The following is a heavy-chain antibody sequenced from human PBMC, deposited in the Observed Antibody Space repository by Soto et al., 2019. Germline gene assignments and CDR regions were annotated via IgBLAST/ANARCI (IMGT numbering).Heavy chain of an antibody. CDR3: ARYTGGVRTDGRDV. CDR2: FIPILGIA. Sequence: QVQLVQSGAEVKKPGSSVKVSCKASGDTFSSYTISWVRQAPGQGLEWMGRFIPILGIANYAQKFQGRVTITADKTTSTAYMELSSLRSEDTAVYYCARYTGGVRTDGRDVWGQGTTVTVSS. D-gene: IGHD3-16*01. J-gene: IGHJ6*02. CDR1: GDTFSSYT. V-gene: IGHV1-69*02.